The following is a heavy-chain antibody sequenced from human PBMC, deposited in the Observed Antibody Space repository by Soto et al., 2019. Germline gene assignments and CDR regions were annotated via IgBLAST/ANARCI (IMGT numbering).Heavy chain of an antibody. J-gene: IGHJ4*02. D-gene: IGHD3-10*01. CDR2: IIGSGGST. CDR1: GFTFSSYA. CDR3: AKEGSMVRGVRGEFDF. V-gene: IGHV3-23*01. Sequence: EVQLLESGGGLVQPGGSLRLSCAASGFTFSSYAMSWVRQAPGKGLEWVSTIIGSGGSTYYADSVQGRFTISRDNSKNTLYLQMASVRADDTAVYYCAKEGSMVRGVRGEFDFWGQGTLVTVSS.